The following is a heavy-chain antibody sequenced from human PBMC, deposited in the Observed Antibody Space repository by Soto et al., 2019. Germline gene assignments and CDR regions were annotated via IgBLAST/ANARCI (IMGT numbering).Heavy chain of an antibody. CDR3: ARGLNDYGDLNFDY. CDR1: GFTVSSNY. V-gene: IGHV3-53*04. Sequence: EVQLVESGGGLVQPGGSLRLSCAASGFTVSSNYMSWVRQAPGKGLEWVSVIYSGGSTYYTVSVKGSFTISRHNSKNTVYLPMNSLRAEDTAVYYCARGLNDYGDLNFDYWGQGTLVPVSS. D-gene: IGHD4-17*01. CDR2: IYSGGST. J-gene: IGHJ4*02.